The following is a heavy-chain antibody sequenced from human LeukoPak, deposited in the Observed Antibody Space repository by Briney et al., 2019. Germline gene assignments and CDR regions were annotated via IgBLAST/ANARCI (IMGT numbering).Heavy chain of an antibody. CDR1: GFTFSSYA. Sequence: RSLRLSCAASGFTFSSYAMHWVRQAPGKGLEWVAVISYDGSNKYYADSVKGRFTNSRDNSKNTLYLQMNSLRAEDTAVYYCARVTAVAETYWGQGTLVTVSS. CDR3: ARVTAVAETY. D-gene: IGHD6-19*01. CDR2: ISYDGSNK. V-gene: IGHV3-30*04. J-gene: IGHJ4*02.